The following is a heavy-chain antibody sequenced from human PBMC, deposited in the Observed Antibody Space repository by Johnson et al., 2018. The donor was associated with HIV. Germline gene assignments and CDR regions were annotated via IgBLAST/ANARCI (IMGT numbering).Heavy chain of an antibody. J-gene: IGHJ3*02. D-gene: IGHD6-13*01. V-gene: IGHV3-30*03. Sequence: VQLVESGGGVVQPGRSLRLSCAASGFTFSSYGMHWVRQAPGKGLEWVAVISYDGSNKYYADSVKGRFTISSDNARNSLYLQMNSLRAEDTAVYYCAREGGIAAAGTDAFDIWGQGTMVTVSS. CDR3: AREGGIAAAGTDAFDI. CDR1: GFTFSSYG. CDR2: ISYDGSNK.